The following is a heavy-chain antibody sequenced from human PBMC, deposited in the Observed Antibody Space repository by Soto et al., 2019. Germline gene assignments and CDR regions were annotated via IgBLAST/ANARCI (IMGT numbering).Heavy chain of an antibody. CDR1: GFTFSSYA. CDR2: IGVSSDA. Sequence: PGGSLRLSCAASGFTFSSYAMSWARQAPGKGLEWVSSIGVSSDAYYADSVKGRFTISRDNSRNTLYLQMNFLTPEDTAVYYCARGAGLLYYWGQGILVTVSS. V-gene: IGHV3-23*01. J-gene: IGHJ4*02. CDR3: ARGAGLLYY. D-gene: IGHD3-10*01.